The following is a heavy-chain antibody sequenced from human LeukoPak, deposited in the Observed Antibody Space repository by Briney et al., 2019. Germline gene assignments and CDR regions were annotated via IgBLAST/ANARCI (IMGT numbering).Heavy chain of an antibody. D-gene: IGHD4-17*01. CDR2: INHSGST. CDR1: GGSFSGYY. CDR3: ARLAGDYRNYYYYGMDA. Sequence: SETLSLTCAVYGGSFSGYYWSWIRQPPGKGLEWIGEINHSGSTNYNPSLKSRVTISVDTSKNQFSLKLSSVTAADTAVYHCARLAGDYRNYYYYGMDAWGQGTTVTVSS. J-gene: IGHJ6*02. V-gene: IGHV4-34*01.